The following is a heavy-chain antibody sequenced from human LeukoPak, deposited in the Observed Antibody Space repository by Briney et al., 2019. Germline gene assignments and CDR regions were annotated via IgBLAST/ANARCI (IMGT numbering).Heavy chain of an antibody. CDR1: GFTVSSNY. CDR3: ARHGDLTAYYAIYYFEF. Sequence: PGGSLRLSCAASGFTVSSNYMSWVRQAPGKGLGWVSVIYSGGSAYYADSVKGRFTISRDNSKNTLYLQMNSLRAEDTAVYYCARHGDLTAYYAIYYFEFWGQGTLVTVSS. CDR2: IYSGGSA. V-gene: IGHV3-66*02. J-gene: IGHJ4*02. D-gene: IGHD3-9*01.